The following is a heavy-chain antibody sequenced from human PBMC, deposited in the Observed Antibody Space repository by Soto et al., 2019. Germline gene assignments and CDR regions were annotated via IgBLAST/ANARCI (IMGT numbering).Heavy chain of an antibody. Sequence: GESLKISCKGSGYSFTSYWISWVRQMPGKGLEWMGRIDPSDSYTNYSPSFQGHVTISADKSISTAYLQWSSLKASDTAMYYCARIRIAAATYYYYGMDVWGQGTTVTVSS. CDR2: IDPSDSYT. V-gene: IGHV5-10-1*01. CDR3: ARIRIAAATYYYYGMDV. J-gene: IGHJ6*02. D-gene: IGHD6-13*01. CDR1: GYSFTSYW.